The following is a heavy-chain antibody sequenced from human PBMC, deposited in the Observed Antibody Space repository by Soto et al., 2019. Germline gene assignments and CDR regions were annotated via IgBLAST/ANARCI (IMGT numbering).Heavy chain of an antibody. CDR1: GGSISSYY. J-gene: IGHJ6*02. CDR3: ARRAGDYVYYYGMDV. D-gene: IGHD4-17*01. CDR2: IYYSGST. V-gene: IGHV4-59*01. Sequence: SETLSLTCTVSGGSISSYYWSWIRQPPGKGLEQIGYIYYSGSTNYNPSLKSRVTISVDTSKNQFSLKLSSVTAADTAVYYCARRAGDYVYYYGMDVWGQGTTVTVSS.